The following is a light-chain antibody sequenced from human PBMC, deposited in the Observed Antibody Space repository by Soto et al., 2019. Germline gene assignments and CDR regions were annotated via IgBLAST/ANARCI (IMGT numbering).Light chain of an antibody. CDR2: DAS. Sequence: IRMTQSPWARAAPSGGEGPSTCRASQNIRSWLAWYQQKPGKAPKLLIYDASSLESGVPSRFSGSGSGTDFTLTISSLEPEDFAVYYCQQRSKCPPTFGQGTRLEIK. CDR1: QNIRSW. V-gene: IGKV1-5*01. J-gene: IGKJ5*01. CDR3: QQRSKCPPT.